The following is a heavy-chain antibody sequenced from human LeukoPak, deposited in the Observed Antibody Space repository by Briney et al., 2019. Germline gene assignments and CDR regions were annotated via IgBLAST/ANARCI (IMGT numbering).Heavy chain of an antibody. CDR3: TRVGYIDEGIDY. J-gene: IGHJ4*02. CDR1: GLPFSSYW. D-gene: IGHD5-24*01. CDR2: IKQDGSKK. V-gene: IGHV3-7*04. Sequence: PGGSLRLSCVASGLPFSSYWMTWVRQAPGKGLEWVANIKQDGSKKSYVDSVKGRFTISRDNAKNSLYLQMNSLRAEDMAIYYCTRVGYIDEGIDYWGQGTLVTVSS.